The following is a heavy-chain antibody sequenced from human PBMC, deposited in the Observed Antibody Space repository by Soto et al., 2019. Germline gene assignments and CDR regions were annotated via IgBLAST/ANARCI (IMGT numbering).Heavy chain of an antibody. V-gene: IGHV3-30*18. J-gene: IGHJ4*02. Sequence: PGGSLRLSCAASGFTFSSYGMHWVRQAPGKGLEWVAVISYDGSNKFYADSVKGRFTISRDNSKNTLYLQMNSLRAEDTAVYYCAKSGEWLVSLPYFDYWGQGTLVTVSS. CDR2: ISYDGSNK. D-gene: IGHD3-3*01. CDR1: GFTFSSYG. CDR3: AKSGEWLVSLPYFDY.